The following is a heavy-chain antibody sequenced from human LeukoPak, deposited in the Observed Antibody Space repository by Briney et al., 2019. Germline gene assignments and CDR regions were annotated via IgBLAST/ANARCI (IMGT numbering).Heavy chain of an antibody. CDR1: GFTFSSYG. CDR2: ISYDGSNK. Sequence: QPGGSLRLSCAASGFTFSSYGMHWVRQAPGKGLEWVAVISYDGSNKYYADSVKGRFTISRDNSKNTLYLQMNSLRAEDTAVYYCAKVLFLALGYCSSTSCLPGYWGQGTLVTVSS. CDR3: AKVLFLALGYCSSTSCLPGY. V-gene: IGHV3-30*18. D-gene: IGHD2-2*01. J-gene: IGHJ4*02.